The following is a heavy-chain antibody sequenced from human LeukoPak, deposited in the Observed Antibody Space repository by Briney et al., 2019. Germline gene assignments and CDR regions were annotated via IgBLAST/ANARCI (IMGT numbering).Heavy chain of an antibody. CDR3: ATINHDAFEI. J-gene: IGHJ3*02. CDR2: IKQDGSEK. Sequence: PGGSLRLSCAASGFTFSSYWMNWVRQAPGKRLEWVANIKQDGSEKYYVDSVKGRFTISRDNAKNSLYLQMNSLRAEDTAVYYCATINHDAFEIWGQGTVVTVSS. CDR1: GFTFSSYW. V-gene: IGHV3-7*01.